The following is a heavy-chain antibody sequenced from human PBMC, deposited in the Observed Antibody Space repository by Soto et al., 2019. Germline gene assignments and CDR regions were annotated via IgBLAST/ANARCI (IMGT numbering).Heavy chain of an antibody. CDR1: GGSISSGGYY. J-gene: IGHJ3*02. V-gene: IGHV4-31*03. Sequence: QVQLQESGPGLVKPSQTLSLTCTVSGGSISSGGYYWSWIRQHPGKGLEWIGYIYYSGSTYYNPSLKSRVTIAVDTSKNQFSLKLSSVTAADTAVYYCAREAVVPAASAANAFDIWGQGTMVTVSS. D-gene: IGHD2-2*01. CDR2: IYYSGST. CDR3: AREAVVPAASAANAFDI.